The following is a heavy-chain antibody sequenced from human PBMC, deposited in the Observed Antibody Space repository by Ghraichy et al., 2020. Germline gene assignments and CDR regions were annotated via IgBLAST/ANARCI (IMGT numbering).Heavy chain of an antibody. CDR1: GFTVSPYG. Sequence: GGSLRLSCTDSGFTVSPYGMNWVHQASGKGLEWVSGISGGGETIYYADSVKGRFTISRDNFKNTVYLQINNLRVEDTAVYYCAKGSGFSTGWWVDYFEYWGQGTLVTVSS. V-gene: IGHV3-23*01. J-gene: IGHJ4*02. CDR2: ISGGGETI. D-gene: IGHD6-19*01. CDR3: AKGSGFSTGWWVDYFEY.